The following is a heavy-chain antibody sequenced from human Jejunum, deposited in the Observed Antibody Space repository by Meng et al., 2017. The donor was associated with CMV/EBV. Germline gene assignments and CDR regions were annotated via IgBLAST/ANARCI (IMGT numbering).Heavy chain of an antibody. J-gene: IGHJ4*02. V-gene: IGHV2-5*02. Sequence: QITLQESGPTLVQPTQTLTLTCSFSGFSPSTSGEGVGWIRQPPGKALEWLALIYRGDDKRYSPSLNSRLTIAKDTSKNEVVLTLTNMGPIDTGTYYCAHFVGGYYPSRPDYWGQGTLVTVSS. D-gene: IGHD1-26*01. CDR1: GFSPSTSGEG. CDR2: IYRGDDK. CDR3: AHFVGGYYPSRPDY.